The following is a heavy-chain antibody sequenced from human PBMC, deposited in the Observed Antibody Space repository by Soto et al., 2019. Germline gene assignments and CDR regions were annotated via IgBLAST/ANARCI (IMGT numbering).Heavy chain of an antibody. CDR2: IYYSGST. CDR3: ARELRATTYYYYYGMDV. D-gene: IGHD1-26*01. Sequence: PSETLSLTCTVSGGSISSSSYYWGWIRQPPGKGLEWIGSIYYSGSTYYNPSLKSRVTISVDTSKNQFSLKLSSVTAADTAVYYCARELRATTYYYYYGMDVWGQGTTVTVSS. J-gene: IGHJ6*02. CDR1: GGSISSSSYY. V-gene: IGHV4-39*02.